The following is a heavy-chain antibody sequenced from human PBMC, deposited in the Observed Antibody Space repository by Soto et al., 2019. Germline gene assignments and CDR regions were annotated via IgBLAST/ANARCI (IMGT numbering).Heavy chain of an antibody. CDR1: GFTFRSYE. CDR2: ISSTGIII. CDR3: AREGYYDSSGYYYEVPPYYGMDV. J-gene: IGHJ6*02. D-gene: IGHD3-22*01. Sequence: PGGSLRLSCAASGFTFRSYEMHWVRQVPGKGLEWVSDISSTGIIIHYADSVKGRFTISRDNAKNSLYLQMNSLRAEDTAVYYCAREGYYDSSGYYYEVPPYYGMDVWGQGTTVTVSS. V-gene: IGHV3-48*03.